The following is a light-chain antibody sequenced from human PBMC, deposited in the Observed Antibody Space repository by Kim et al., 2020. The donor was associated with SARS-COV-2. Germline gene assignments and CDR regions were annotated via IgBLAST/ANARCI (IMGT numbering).Light chain of an antibody. CDR3: QQANRCPRT. Sequence: DIQMTQSPSSVSASVRDRVTITCRASQDISSWLAWYQQKPGKAPKLLIYAAASLQSWVPSRISGSGSGTDFTLTISSLQPEDFATYYCQQANRCPRTFGQETKVDI. CDR2: AAA. CDR1: QDISSW. V-gene: IGKV1-12*01. J-gene: IGKJ1*01.